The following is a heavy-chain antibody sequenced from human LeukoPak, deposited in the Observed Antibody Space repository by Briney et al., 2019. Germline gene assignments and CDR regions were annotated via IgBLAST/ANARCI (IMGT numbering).Heavy chain of an antibody. Sequence: ASVKVSCTASGYTFTGYYIHWVRQAPGQGLEWMGRIDCNGGGTSYAQKFQGRVTMTRDTSISTAYMELDRLTSDDTAVYYCARDYGPYPGCSWFDPWGQGTLVTVSS. J-gene: IGHJ5*02. V-gene: IGHV1-2*06. CDR1: GYTFTGYY. CDR2: IDCNGGGT. D-gene: IGHD2-21*01. CDR3: ARDYGPYPGCSWFDP.